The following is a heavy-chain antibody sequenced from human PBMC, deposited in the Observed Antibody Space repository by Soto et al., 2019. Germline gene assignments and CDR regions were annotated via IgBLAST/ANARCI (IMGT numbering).Heavy chain of an antibody. CDR1: GGSISSDS. Sequence: SETLSLTCTVSGGSISSDSWSWVRQSPGKALEWIGYSYYNGVTKYNPSLKSRVTISVDTSQNQFSLKLTSVTATDTAVYYCARRSRSSSGWYFLDYWGQGTLVT. J-gene: IGHJ4*02. V-gene: IGHV4-59*01. D-gene: IGHD6-19*01. CDR3: ARRSRSSSGWYFLDY. CDR2: SYYNGVT.